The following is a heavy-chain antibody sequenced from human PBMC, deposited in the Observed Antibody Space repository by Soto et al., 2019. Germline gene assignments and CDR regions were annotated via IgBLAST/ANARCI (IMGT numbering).Heavy chain of an antibody. CDR3: ARDKSYYYDSSGYYYYYYGMDV. Sequence: SETLSLTCTVSGGSVSSSSYYWSWIRQPPGKGLEWIGYIYYSGSTNYNPSLKSRVTISVDTSKNQFSLKLSSVTAADTAVYYCARDKSYYYDSSGYYYYYYGMDVWGQGTTVTVSS. CDR2: IYYSGST. V-gene: IGHV4-61*01. D-gene: IGHD3-22*01. J-gene: IGHJ6*02. CDR1: GGSVSSSSYY.